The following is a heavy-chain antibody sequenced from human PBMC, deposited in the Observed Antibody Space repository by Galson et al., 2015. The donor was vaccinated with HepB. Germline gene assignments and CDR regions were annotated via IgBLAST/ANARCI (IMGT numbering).Heavy chain of an antibody. V-gene: IGHV1-58*01. Sequence: SVKVSCKASGFTFTSSAVQWVRQARGQRLEWIGWIVVGSGNTNYAQKFQERVTITRDMSTSTAYTELSSLRSEDTAVYYCAADYGVVFKNYYGMDVWGQGTTVTVSS. D-gene: IGHD3-22*01. CDR1: GFTFTSSA. J-gene: IGHJ6*02. CDR2: IVVGSGNT. CDR3: AADYGVVFKNYYGMDV.